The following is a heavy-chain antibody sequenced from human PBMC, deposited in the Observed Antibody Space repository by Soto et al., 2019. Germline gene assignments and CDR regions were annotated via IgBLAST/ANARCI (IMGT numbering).Heavy chain of an antibody. CDR3: ARGGSLYWYFDL. Sequence: QVQLVQSRAEVKEPGASVKVSCKASGYTCTSYAMNWVRQAPGQRHEWMGWINAGNGNTKYSQKFQGRVTITRDTSASTAYMALSSLRSEDTAVYYCARGGSLYWYFDLWGRGTLVTVSS. CDR1: GYTCTSYA. D-gene: IGHD1-26*01. J-gene: IGHJ2*01. CDR2: INAGNGNT. V-gene: IGHV1-3*01.